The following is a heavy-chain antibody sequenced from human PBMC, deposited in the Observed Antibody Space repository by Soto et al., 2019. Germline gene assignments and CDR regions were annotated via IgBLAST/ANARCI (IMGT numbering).Heavy chain of an antibody. CDR3: ARRWYYGSGSYRFWAFDI. V-gene: IGHV5-51*01. CDR2: IYPGDSDT. CDR1: GYSFTSYW. D-gene: IGHD3-10*01. Sequence: GESLKISCKGSGYSFTSYWIGWVRQMPGKGLEWMGIIYPGDSDTRYSPSFQGQVTISADKSISTAYLQWSSLKASDTAMYYCARRWYYGSGSYRFWAFDIWGQGTMVTVSS. J-gene: IGHJ3*02.